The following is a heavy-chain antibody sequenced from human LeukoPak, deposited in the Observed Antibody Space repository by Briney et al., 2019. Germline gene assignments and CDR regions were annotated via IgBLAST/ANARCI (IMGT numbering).Heavy chain of an antibody. J-gene: IGHJ4*02. V-gene: IGHV3-7*01. CDR1: GFTFTNYR. D-gene: IGHD3-22*01. CDR3: AKDALSTMIPVLRYFDS. Sequence: GGSLRLSCAASGFTFTNYRMNWIRQAPGKGLEWVASIKEDGSDKYYVDSVKGRFSISRDNAKNSLSLQMNNLGAEDTAVYYCAKDALSTMIPVLRYFDSWGQGTLVTVSS. CDR2: IKEDGSDK.